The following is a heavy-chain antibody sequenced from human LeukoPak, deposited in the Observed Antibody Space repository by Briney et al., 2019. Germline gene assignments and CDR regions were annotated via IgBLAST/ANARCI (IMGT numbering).Heavy chain of an antibody. CDR2: IKRDGSES. CDR3: ARDSNYYDSSAYYDAFDI. V-gene: IGHV3-7*01. D-gene: IGHD3-22*01. J-gene: IGHJ3*02. CDR1: GFTFSTYW. Sequence: GGSLRLSCEASGFTFSTYWMTWVRQAPGKGLEWVANIKRDGSESHYVDSVRGRFTISGDNAKNSLYLQMSSLRAEDTAMYYCARDSNYYDSSAYYDAFDIWGQGTMVTVSS.